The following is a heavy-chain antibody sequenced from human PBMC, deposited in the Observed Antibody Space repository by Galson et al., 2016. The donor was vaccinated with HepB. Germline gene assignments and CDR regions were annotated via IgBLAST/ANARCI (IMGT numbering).Heavy chain of an antibody. J-gene: IGHJ6*02. CDR2: IYYTGNT. Sequence: SETLSLTCTVSGGSISNNYFYWGWVRQPPGKGLEWIGSIYYTGNTYYNPSLKSRLTIFIDTSKNQFSLRLSAVTVAERGVYYCARHMFSSGPPSPFYYFGMDVWGPGTTVTVSS. CDR3: ARHMFSSGPPSPFYYFGMDV. D-gene: IGHD6-19*01. CDR1: GGSISNNYFY. V-gene: IGHV4-39*01.